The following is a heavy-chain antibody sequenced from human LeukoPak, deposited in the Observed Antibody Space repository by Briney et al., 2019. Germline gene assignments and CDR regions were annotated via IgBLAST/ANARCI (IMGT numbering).Heavy chain of an antibody. D-gene: IGHD5-18*01. V-gene: IGHV4-59*08. CDR1: GGSISPYY. CDR2: IYYSGST. CDR3: ARHALYSSIIRNYYYGMDV. J-gene: IGHJ6*02. Sequence: PSETLSLTCTVSGGSISPYYWSWIRQPTGKGLEWIGYIYYSGSTNYNPSLKSRVTISVDTSKNQFSLKLSSVTAADTAVYYCARHALYSSIIRNYYYGMDVWGQGTTVTVSS.